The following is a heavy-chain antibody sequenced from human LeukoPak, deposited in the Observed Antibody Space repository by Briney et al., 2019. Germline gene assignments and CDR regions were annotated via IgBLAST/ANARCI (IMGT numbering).Heavy chain of an antibody. CDR2: VGTAGDT. J-gene: IGHJ4*02. Sequence: GGSLRLSCAASGFTFSSYDMHWVRQTTGKGLEWVSSVGTAGDTHYSGSVKGRFTISRENAKTSLYLQMNSLRAGDTAVYYCAIERRGYFEYWGQGTLVTVSS. D-gene: IGHD5-24*01. V-gene: IGHV3-13*04. CDR1: GFTFSSYD. CDR3: AIERRGYFEY.